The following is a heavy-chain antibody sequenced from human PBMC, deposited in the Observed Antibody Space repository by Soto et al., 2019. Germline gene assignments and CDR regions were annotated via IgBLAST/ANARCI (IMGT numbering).Heavy chain of an antibody. CDR2: IYYSGST. Sequence: SETLSLTCTVSGGSISSGGYYWSWIRQHPGKGLEWIGYIYYSGSTNYNPSLKSRVTISVDTSKNQFSLKLSSVTAADTAVYYCARGVAGSYYYYGMDVWGQGTTVTVSS. CDR1: GGSISSGGYY. J-gene: IGHJ6*02. D-gene: IGHD6-19*01. V-gene: IGHV4-61*08. CDR3: ARGVAGSYYYYGMDV.